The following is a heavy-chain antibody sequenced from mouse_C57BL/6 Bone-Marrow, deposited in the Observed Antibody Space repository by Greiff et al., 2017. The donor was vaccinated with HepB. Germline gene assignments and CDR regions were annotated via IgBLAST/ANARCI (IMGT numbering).Heavy chain of an antibody. CDR3: AIKSNYGGNYFDY. Sequence: EVKLVESVAELVRPGASVKLSCTASGFNIKNTYMHWVKQRPEQGLEWIGRIDPANGNTKYAPKFQGKATITADTSSNTAYLQLSSLTSEDTAIYYCAIKSNYGGNYFDYWGQGTTLTVSS. J-gene: IGHJ2*01. V-gene: IGHV14-3*01. CDR2: IDPANGNT. CDR1: GFNIKNTY. D-gene: IGHD2-5*01.